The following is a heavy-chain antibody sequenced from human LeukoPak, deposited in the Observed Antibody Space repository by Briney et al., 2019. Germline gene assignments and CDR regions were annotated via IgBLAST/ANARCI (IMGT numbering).Heavy chain of an antibody. CDR2: IYSGGTT. D-gene: IGHD6-19*01. CDR3: ARGSGSGWPLDR. Sequence: SGGSLRLSCAASGFTVSSNYMSWVRQAPGKGLEWVSVIYSGGTTYYADYVKGRFTISRDNSKNTLHLQMNSLRAEDTAVYYCARGSGSGWPLDRWGQGTLVTVSS. CDR1: GFTVSSNY. V-gene: IGHV3-66*01. J-gene: IGHJ5*02.